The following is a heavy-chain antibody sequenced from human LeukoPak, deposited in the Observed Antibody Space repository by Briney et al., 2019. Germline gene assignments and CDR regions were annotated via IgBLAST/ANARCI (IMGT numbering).Heavy chain of an antibody. D-gene: IGHD2-2*01. CDR2: INHSGST. V-gene: IGHV4-34*01. J-gene: IGHJ6*03. Sequence: PSETLSLTCAVYGGSFSGYYWSWIRQPPGKGLEWIGEINHSGSTNYNPSLKSRVTISVDTSKNQFSLKLSSVTAADTAVYYCATGGYCSSTSCYAQGNYYYMDVWGKGTTVTVS. CDR3: ATGGYCSSTSCYAQGNYYYMDV. CDR1: GGSFSGYY.